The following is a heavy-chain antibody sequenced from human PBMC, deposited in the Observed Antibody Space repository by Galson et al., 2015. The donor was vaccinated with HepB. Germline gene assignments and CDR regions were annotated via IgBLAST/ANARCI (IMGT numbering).Heavy chain of an antibody. V-gene: IGHV4-59*08. J-gene: IGHJ6*02. D-gene: IGHD4-11*01. CDR1: GGSISSYY. CDR2: IYYSGNT. CDR3: ARLYRQYYYGLDV. Sequence: LSLTCTVSGGSISSYYWSWIRQPPGKGLEWIGYIYYSGNTNYNPSLQSRVSLSVDTSQNQFSLKLRSVTAADTAVYYCARLYRQYYYGLDVWGQGTTVTVS.